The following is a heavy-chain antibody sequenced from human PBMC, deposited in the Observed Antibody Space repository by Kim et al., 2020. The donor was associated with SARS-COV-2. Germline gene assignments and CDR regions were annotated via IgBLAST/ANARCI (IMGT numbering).Heavy chain of an antibody. Sequence: GGSLRLPCAASGFTFSSYAMHWVRQAPGKGLEWVAVISYDENNKYYADSVKGRFTISRDNSKNTLYLQMNSLRAEDTAVYYCARGRAATIYDALDIRGQGTMVTVSS. CDR3: ARGRAATIYDALDI. D-gene: IGHD4-17*01. CDR1: GFTFSSYA. V-gene: IGHV3-30*04. J-gene: IGHJ3*02. CDR2: ISYDENNK.